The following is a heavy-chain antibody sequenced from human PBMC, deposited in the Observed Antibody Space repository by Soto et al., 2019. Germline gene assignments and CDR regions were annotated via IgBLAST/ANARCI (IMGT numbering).Heavy chain of an antibody. D-gene: IGHD6-13*01. CDR3: AGIAAHQAPIDY. J-gene: IGHJ4*02. Sequence: GWSLRLSCAAAGFTFSSYGMHWVRQAPGKGLEWVAVISYDGSNKYYADSVKGRFTISRDNSKNTLYLQMNSLRAEDTAVYYCAGIAAHQAPIDYWGQGTLVTGSS. CDR2: ISYDGSNK. CDR1: GFTFSSYG. V-gene: IGHV3-30*03.